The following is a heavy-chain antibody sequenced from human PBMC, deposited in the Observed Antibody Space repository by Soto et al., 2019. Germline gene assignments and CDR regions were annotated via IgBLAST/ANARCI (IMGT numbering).Heavy chain of an antibody. CDR1: GFTFDDYA. D-gene: IGHD4-4*01. Sequence: EVQLVASGGGLVQPGRSLRLSCAASGFTFDDYAMHWVLQAPGKGLEWVSGISWNSGSIGYADSVKGRFTISRDNAKNSLYLQMNSLRAEDTALYYCAKGLVRNYVVSLFDHWGQGTLVTVSS. CDR3: AKGLVRNYVVSLFDH. J-gene: IGHJ5*02. V-gene: IGHV3-9*01. CDR2: ISWNSGSI.